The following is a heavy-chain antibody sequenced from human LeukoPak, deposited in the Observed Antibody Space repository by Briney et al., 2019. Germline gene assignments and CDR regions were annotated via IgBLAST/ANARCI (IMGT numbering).Heavy chain of an antibody. CDR2: INPNSGGT. CDR3: ARCREGLVPAAICAFDI. V-gene: IGHV1-2*02. D-gene: IGHD2-2*02. CDR1: GYTFTGYY. J-gene: IGHJ3*02. Sequence: ASVKVSCKASGYTFTGYYMHWVRQAPRQGLEWMGWINPNSGGTNYAQKFQGRVTMTRDTSISTAYMELSRLRSDDTAVYYCARCREGLVPAAICAFDIWGQGTMVTVSS.